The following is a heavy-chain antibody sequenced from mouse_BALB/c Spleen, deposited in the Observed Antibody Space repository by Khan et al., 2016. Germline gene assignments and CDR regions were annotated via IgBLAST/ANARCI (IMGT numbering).Heavy chain of an antibody. CDR3: ATHHDDDYTMVH. Sequence: EVELVESGGGLVQPGGSLRLSCATSGFIFTDYYMSWVRQPPGKALEWLGFIRNRVNGYTTEYSPSVRGRFTISRDNSQSVVYLQMNPLRTEDSATYYCATHHDDDYTMVHWGQGTSVTVSS. CDR2: IRNRVNGYTT. J-gene: IGHJ4*01. CDR1: GFIFTDYY. V-gene: IGHV7-3*02. D-gene: IGHD2-12*01.